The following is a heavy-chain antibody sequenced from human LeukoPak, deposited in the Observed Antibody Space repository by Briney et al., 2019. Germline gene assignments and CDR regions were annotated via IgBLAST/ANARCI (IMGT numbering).Heavy chain of an antibody. CDR3: ARRRAGRDWFDP. CDR2: IYYSGNT. V-gene: IGHV4-39*01. Sequence: SETLSLTCAVSGGSISSSNYYWGRIRQPPGQGLEWIGSIYYSGNTYYNPSLKSRVTISVDTSKNQFSLKLSSVTATDTAVYYCARRRAGRDWFDPWGQGTLVTVPS. D-gene: IGHD6-19*01. J-gene: IGHJ5*02. CDR1: GGSISSSNYY.